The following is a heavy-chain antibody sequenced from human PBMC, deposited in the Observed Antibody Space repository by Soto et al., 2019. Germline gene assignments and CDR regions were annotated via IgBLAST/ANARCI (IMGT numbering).Heavy chain of an antibody. J-gene: IGHJ6*02. CDR3: AKDRWARDSIDV. V-gene: IGHV3-9*01. Sequence: GGSLRLSCAASGFTFDYYGMHWVRQGPGKGLEWVSGITWNSATIGYAASVKGRFTISRDNAKNSLYLQMSSLTTEDTAVYYCAKDRWARDSIDVWGQGTTVTVSS. CDR1: GFTFDYYG. CDR2: ITWNSATI.